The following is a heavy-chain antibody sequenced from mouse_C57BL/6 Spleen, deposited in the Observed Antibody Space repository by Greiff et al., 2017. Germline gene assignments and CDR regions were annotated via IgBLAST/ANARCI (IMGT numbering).Heavy chain of an antibody. V-gene: IGHV3-1*01. CDR2: ISYSGST. CDR1: GYSITSGYD. Sequence: EVQLQESGPGMVKPSQSLSLTCTVTGYSITSGYDWHWIRHFPGNKLEWMGYISYSGSTNYNPSLKSRISITHDTSKNHFFLKLNSVTTEDTATYYCARGGPYYSNSAWFAYWGQGTLVTVSA. CDR3: ARGGPYYSNSAWFAY. D-gene: IGHD2-5*01. J-gene: IGHJ3*01.